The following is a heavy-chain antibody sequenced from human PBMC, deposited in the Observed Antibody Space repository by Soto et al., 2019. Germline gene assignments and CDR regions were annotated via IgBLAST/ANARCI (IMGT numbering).Heavy chain of an antibody. V-gene: IGHV3-23*01. CDR2: ISGSGGST. D-gene: IGHD6-13*01. J-gene: IGHJ4*02. CDR1: GFTFSSYA. CDR3: AKDRAKQQLVFDY. Sequence: PGGSLRLSCAASGFTFSSYAMTWVRPAQGKGLEWVSAISGSGGSTYYADSVKGRFTISRDNSKNTLYLQMNSLRAEDTAVYYCAKDRAKQQLVFDYWGQGTLVTVSS.